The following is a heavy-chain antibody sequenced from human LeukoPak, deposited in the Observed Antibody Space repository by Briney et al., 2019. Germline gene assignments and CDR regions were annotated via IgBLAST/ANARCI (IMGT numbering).Heavy chain of an antibody. CDR2: IYWNDDK. V-gene: IGHV2-5*01. CDR1: GFSLSTSGVG. Sequence: SGPTLVKPTQTLTLTCTFSGFSLSTSGVGVGWIRQPPGKALEWLALIYWNDDKRYSLSLKSRLTITKDTSKNQVVLTMTNMDPVDTATYYCVHKTYYYDSGGYYYVDAFDIWGQGTMVTVSS. D-gene: IGHD3-22*01. J-gene: IGHJ3*02. CDR3: VHKTYYYDSGGYYYVDAFDI.